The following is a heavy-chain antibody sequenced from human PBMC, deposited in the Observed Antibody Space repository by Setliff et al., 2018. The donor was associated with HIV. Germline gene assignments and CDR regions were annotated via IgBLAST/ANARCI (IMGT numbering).Heavy chain of an antibody. Sequence: PGGSLRLSCAASGFTFSDYWMHWVRQAPGKGLEWVSSISSSSSYIYYADSVKGRFTISRDNSKNMLYLQMNSLRTEDTAVYCCAKPTTVVTSYYFDSWGQGTQVTVSS. J-gene: IGHJ4*02. V-gene: IGHV3-21*01. D-gene: IGHD4-17*01. CDR2: ISSSSSYI. CDR1: GFTFSDYW. CDR3: AKPTTVVTSYYFDS.